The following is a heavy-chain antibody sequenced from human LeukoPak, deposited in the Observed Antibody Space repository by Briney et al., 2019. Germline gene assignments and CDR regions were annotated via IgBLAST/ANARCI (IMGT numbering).Heavy chain of an antibody. CDR2: ISTSSSYI. J-gene: IGHJ4*02. Sequence: PGGSLRLSCAASGFTFSSYSMNWVRQAPGKGLEWVSFISTSSSYICYADSVKGRFTISRDNAKNSLYLQMNSLRAEDTAVYYCARGSNSWYYFDYWGQGTLVTVSS. D-gene: IGHD6-13*01. CDR3: ARGSNSWYYFDY. V-gene: IGHV3-21*01. CDR1: GFTFSSYS.